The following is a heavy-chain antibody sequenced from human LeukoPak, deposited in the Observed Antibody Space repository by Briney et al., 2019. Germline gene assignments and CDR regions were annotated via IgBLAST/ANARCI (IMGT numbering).Heavy chain of an antibody. CDR1: GYTFTGYY. D-gene: IGHD6-13*01. Sequence: ASVKVSCKASGYTFTGYYMHWVRQAPGQGLEWMGWINPNSGGTNYAQKFQGRVTMTRDTSISTAYMELSRLRSDDTAVYYCASRGSSSWYSSGYGTDVWGQGTTVTVSS. V-gene: IGHV1-2*02. CDR2: INPNSGGT. J-gene: IGHJ6*02. CDR3: ASRGSSSWYSSGYGTDV.